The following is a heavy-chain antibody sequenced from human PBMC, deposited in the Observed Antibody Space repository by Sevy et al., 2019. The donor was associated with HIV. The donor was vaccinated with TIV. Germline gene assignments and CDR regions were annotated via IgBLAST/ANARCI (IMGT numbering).Heavy chain of an antibody. Sequence: GGSLRLSCAASGFTFSNAWMSWVRQAPGKGLEWVGRIKSKTDGGTTEYAAPVKGRFTIPRDDSKNTLYLQMNSLKTEDTPMYYCTTDGTHYEFWSGYRHDYYYYYGMDVWGQGTTVTVSS. D-gene: IGHD3-3*01. CDR1: GFTFSNAW. V-gene: IGHV3-15*01. CDR2: IKSKTDGGTT. CDR3: TTDGTHYEFWSGYRHDYYYYYGMDV. J-gene: IGHJ6*02.